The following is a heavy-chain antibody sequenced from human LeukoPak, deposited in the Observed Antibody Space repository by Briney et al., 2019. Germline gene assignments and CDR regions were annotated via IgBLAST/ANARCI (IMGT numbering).Heavy chain of an antibody. J-gene: IGHJ3*02. CDR3: ARDTPIFGVVTSSAFDI. Sequence: ASMKVSCKASGGTFSSYAISWVRQAPGQGLEWMGRIIPILGIANYAQKFQGRVTITADKSTSTAYMGLSSLRSEDTAVYYCARDTPIFGVVTSSAFDIWGQGTMVTVSS. CDR1: GGTFSSYA. CDR2: IIPILGIA. V-gene: IGHV1-69*04. D-gene: IGHD3-3*01.